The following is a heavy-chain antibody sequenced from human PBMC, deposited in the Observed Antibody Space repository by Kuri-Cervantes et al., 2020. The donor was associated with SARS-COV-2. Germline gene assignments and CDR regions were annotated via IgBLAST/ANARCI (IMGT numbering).Heavy chain of an antibody. CDR2: IIPIFGTS. D-gene: IGHD3-22*01. CDR1: GGSFSSYA. J-gene: IGHJ4*02. V-gene: IGHV1-69*13. CDR3: ARHNYYDSSGTFDY. Sequence: SVKVSCKASGGSFSSYAISWVRQAPGQGLEWMGGIIPIFGTSNSAQKFQGRVTITADESTSTAYMELRSLRSDDTAVYYCARHNYYDSSGTFDYWGQGTLVTVSS.